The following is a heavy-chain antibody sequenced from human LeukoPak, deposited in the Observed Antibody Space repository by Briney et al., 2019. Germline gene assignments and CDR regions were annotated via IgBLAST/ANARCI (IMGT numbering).Heavy chain of an antibody. Sequence: PGGSLRLSCAASGFTFSDYHMTWIRRAPGKGMEWVSFTSNTGGTTYYADSVRDRFTISRDNTKNSLYLQMNSLRADDTAVYYCARGGNMGSAPFDYWGQGTLVTVSS. D-gene: IGHD1/OR15-1a*01. CDR1: GFTFSDYH. CDR3: ARGGNMGSAPFDY. CDR2: TSNTGGTT. J-gene: IGHJ4*02. V-gene: IGHV3-11*01.